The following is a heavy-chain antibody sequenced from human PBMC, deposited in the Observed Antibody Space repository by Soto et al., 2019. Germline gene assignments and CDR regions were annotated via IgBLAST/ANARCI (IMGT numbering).Heavy chain of an antibody. Sequence: QVQLVQSGAGVKKPGASVKVSCKASGYTFTTYGFIWVGQAPGKGLEWMGSINYYSGNTAYSPNFQGRVTMTTDTSTTTAYMELRTLRSDDASVYYGATFAYIASGYTEESADYWGQGTLVTVSS. D-gene: IGHD5-12*01. CDR1: GYTFTTYG. CDR3: ATFAYIASGYTEESADY. V-gene: IGHV1-18*01. J-gene: IGHJ4*02. CDR2: INYYSGNT.